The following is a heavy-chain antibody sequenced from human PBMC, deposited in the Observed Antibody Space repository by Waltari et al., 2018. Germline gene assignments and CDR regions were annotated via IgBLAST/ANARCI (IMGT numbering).Heavy chain of an antibody. J-gene: IGHJ4*02. D-gene: IGHD4-17*01. CDR3: ARRNDYGGFDY. CDR1: GGSISSSNYY. CDR2: VYYSGST. V-gene: IGHV4-39*07. Sequence: QLQLQESGPRLVKSSETLSLPCSVSGGSISSSNYYWGWIRQPPGKGLEWIGTVYYSGSTYYNPSLKSRVTISVDTSKNQFSLKLSSVTAADTAVYYCARRNDYGGFDYWGQGTLVTVSS.